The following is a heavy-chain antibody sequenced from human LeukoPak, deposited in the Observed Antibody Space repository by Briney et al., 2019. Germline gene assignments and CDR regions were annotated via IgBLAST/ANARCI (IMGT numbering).Heavy chain of an antibody. V-gene: IGHV4-34*01. CDR2: INHSGST. J-gene: IGHJ5*02. Sequence: PSETLSLTCAVYGGSFSGHYWSWIRQPPGKGLEWIGEINHSGSTNYNPSLKSRVTISVDTSKNQFSLKLSSVTAADTAVYYCARGPRGYCSGGSCRRRFDPWGQGTLVTVSS. CDR3: ARGPRGYCSGGSCRRRFDP. D-gene: IGHD2-15*01. CDR1: GGSFSGHY.